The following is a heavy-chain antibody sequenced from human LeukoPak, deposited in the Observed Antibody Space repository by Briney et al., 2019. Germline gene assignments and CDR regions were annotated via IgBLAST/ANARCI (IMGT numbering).Heavy chain of an antibody. J-gene: IGHJ6*02. CDR3: ARDSAYYYYYYGMDV. CDR1: GGSISSGGYY. CDR2: IYYSEST. V-gene: IGHV4-31*03. Sequence: SQTLSLTCTVSGGSISSGGYYWSWIRQHPGKGLEWIGYIYYSESTYYNPSLKSRVTISVDTSKNQFSLKLSSVTAADTAVYYCARDSAYYYYYYGMDVWGQGTTVTVSS.